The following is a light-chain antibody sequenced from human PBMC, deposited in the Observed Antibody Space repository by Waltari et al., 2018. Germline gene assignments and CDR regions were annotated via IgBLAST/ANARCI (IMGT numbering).Light chain of an antibody. CDR2: DAS. CDR3: QQYDNLPLT. J-gene: IGKJ4*01. Sequence: DIQMTQSPSSLSASVGDRVTITCQAGQDISNYLNWYQQKPGKDPKLLIYDASNVETGVPSRFSGSVSGTDVTVTISRLQPEDIATYYCQQYDNLPLTVGGGTKVEIK. V-gene: IGKV1-33*01. CDR1: QDISNY.